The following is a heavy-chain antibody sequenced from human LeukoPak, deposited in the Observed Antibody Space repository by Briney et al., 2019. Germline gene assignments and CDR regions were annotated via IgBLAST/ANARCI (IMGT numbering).Heavy chain of an antibody. CDR3: ARGLRWDSGNDWGPEH. V-gene: IGHV4-4*07. Sequence: SETLSLTCSVSGDSMNGYYWIWIRQTAGKVLEWIGRLFTGGNAECNPSLKSRVTMSVETSKSQFSLKLTSVTAADTAIYYCARGLRWDSGNDWGPEHWGQGVLVTVSS. D-gene: IGHD5-12*01. CDR2: LFTGGNA. J-gene: IGHJ4*02. CDR1: GDSMNGYY.